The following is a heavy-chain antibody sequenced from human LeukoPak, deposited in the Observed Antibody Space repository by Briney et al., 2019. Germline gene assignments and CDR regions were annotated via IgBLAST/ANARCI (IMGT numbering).Heavy chain of an antibody. V-gene: IGHV3-30-3*01. J-gene: IGHJ3*02. Sequence: PGGSLRLSCAASGFTFSSYAMHWVRQAPGMGLEWVAVISYDGSNKYYADSVKGRFTISRDNSKNTLYLQMNSLRAEDTAVYYCARDRVLRYFDWLPSSDAFDIWGQGTMVTVSS. D-gene: IGHD3-9*01. CDR2: ISYDGSNK. CDR1: GFTFSSYA. CDR3: ARDRVLRYFDWLPSSDAFDI.